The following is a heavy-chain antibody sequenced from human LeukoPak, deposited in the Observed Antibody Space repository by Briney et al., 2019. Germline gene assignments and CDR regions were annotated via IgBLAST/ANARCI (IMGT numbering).Heavy chain of an antibody. CDR3: ARRLSSGWPYYYYGIDV. D-gene: IGHD6-19*01. J-gene: IGHJ6*02. CDR2: INHSGST. Sequence: SETLSLTCAVYGGSFSGYYWSWIRQPPGKGLEWIGEINHSGSTNYNPSLKSRVTISVDTSKNQFSLKLSSVTAADTAVYYCARRLSSGWPYYYYGIDVWGQGTTVTVSS. CDR1: GGSFSGYY. V-gene: IGHV4-34*01.